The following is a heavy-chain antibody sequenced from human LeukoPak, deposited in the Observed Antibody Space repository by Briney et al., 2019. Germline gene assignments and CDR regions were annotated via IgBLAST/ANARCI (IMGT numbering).Heavy chain of an antibody. J-gene: IGHJ5*02. V-gene: IGHV4-30-4*01. CDR2: IYYSGST. CDR1: GGSISSGDYY. CDR3: ARVEAAAGTFWFDP. D-gene: IGHD6-13*01. Sequence: PSETLSLACTVSGGSISSGDYYWSWIRQPPGKGLEWIGYIYYSGSTYYNLSLKSRVTISVDTSKNQFSLKLSSVTAADTAVYYCARVEAAAGTFWFDPWGQGTLVTVSS.